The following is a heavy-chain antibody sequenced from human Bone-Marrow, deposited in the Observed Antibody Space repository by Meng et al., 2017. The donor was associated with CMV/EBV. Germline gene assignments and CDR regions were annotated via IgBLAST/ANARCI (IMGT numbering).Heavy chain of an antibody. J-gene: IGHJ4*02. D-gene: IGHD3-3*01. CDR3: AREGPQASDFWSNYYKPLDY. CDR2: ISYDGSNK. V-gene: IGHV3-30*04. CDR1: GFTFSSYA. Sequence: GESLKISCAASGFTFSSYAMHWVRQAPGKGLEWVAVISYDGSNKYYADSVKGRFTISRDNSKNTLYLQMNSLRGEDTAIYYCAREGPQASDFWSNYYKPLDYWGQGTLVTVSS.